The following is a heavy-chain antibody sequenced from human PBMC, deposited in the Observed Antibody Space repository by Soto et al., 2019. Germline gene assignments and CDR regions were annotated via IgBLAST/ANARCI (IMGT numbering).Heavy chain of an antibody. Sequence: PGGSLRLSCGASGITFSRCLMSWVRQAPGKGLEWVASISQDGTDTDYVDSVKGRFAISRDNPKNSLYLQMNSLRADDTAVYYCPRDPLSYGAYAQTYWYFDLWGRGTRVTVSS. CDR3: PRDPLSYGAYAQTYWYFDL. CDR2: ISQDGTDT. D-gene: IGHD4-17*01. J-gene: IGHJ2*01. CDR1: GITFSRCL. V-gene: IGHV3-7*01.